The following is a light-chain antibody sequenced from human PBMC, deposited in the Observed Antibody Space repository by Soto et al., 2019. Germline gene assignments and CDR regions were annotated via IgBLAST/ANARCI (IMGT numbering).Light chain of an antibody. CDR3: QQYGSSRA. CDR2: RAP. J-gene: IGKJ1*01. Sequence: EIVLTQSPGTLSLSPGERATLSCRASQSVSSSYLAWYQQKPGQAPRLLIYRAPSRATGIPDRFSGSGSGTDFTLTISRLEPEDFAVYYCQQYGSSRAFGQGTKVEIK. CDR1: QSVSSSY. V-gene: IGKV3-20*01.